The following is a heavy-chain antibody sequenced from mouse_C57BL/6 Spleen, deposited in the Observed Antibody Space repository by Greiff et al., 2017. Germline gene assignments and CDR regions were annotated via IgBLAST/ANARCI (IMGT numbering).Heavy chain of an antibody. CDR3: ARDRRTTDAMDY. J-gene: IGHJ4*01. V-gene: IGHV5-4*01. CDR1: GFTFSRSA. CDR2: ISDGGSYT. D-gene: IGHD1-1*01. Sequence: VKLVESGGCLVTPGGSLKLSCAASGFTFSRSAMSWVRQTPDKRLEWVATISDGGSYTYYPDNVKGRFTISSDNAKNTLYLQMSHLKSEDTAMYYCARDRRTTDAMDYWGQGTSVTVSS.